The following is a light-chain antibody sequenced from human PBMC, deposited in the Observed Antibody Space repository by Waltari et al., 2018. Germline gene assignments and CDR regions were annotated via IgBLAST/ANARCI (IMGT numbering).Light chain of an antibody. CDR1: QGISSS. CDR2: AAS. J-gene: IGKJ1*01. CDR3: QQYYSDPLA. Sequence: AIRMTQSPSSLSASTGARVTSTCRESQGISSSLAWYQQKPGKAPKLRIYAASTLQSGVPSRFSGSGSGTDFTLTISCLQSEDFATYYCQQYYSDPLAFGQGTKVEIK. V-gene: IGKV1-8*01.